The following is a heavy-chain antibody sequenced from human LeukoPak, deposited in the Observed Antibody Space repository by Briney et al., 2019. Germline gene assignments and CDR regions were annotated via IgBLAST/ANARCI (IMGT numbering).Heavy chain of an antibody. CDR1: GFTFSTYE. D-gene: IGHD4-11*01. CDR2: ISSSGTTI. CDR3: AREIRTVEGMDV. Sequence: GGSLRLSCAASGFTFSTYELNWVRQAPGKGLEWVSYISSSGTTIYYADSVQGRLTISRDNANDSVYLQMNSLRAEDTAVYYCAREIRTVEGMDVWGQGTTVTVSS. J-gene: IGHJ6*02. V-gene: IGHV3-48*03.